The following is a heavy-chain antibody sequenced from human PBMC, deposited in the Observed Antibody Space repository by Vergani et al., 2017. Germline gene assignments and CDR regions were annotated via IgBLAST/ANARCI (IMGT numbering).Heavy chain of an antibody. CDR2: IYYSGST. J-gene: IGHJ6*02. V-gene: IGHV4-59*11. D-gene: IGHD5-18*01. CDR3: ARDRYSWRYGMDV. CDR1: GGSISSHY. Sequence: QVQLQESGPGLVKPSETLSLTCTVSGGSISSHYWSWIRQPPGKGLEWIGYIYYSGSTNYNPSLKSRVTISVDTSKNQFSLKLSSVTAADTAVYYCARDRYSWRYGMDVWGQGTTVTVSS.